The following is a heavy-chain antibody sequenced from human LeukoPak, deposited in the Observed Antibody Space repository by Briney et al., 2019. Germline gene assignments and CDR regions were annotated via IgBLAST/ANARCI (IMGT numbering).Heavy chain of an antibody. CDR2: INAGNGNT. J-gene: IGHJ5*02. D-gene: IGHD6-19*01. Sequence: ASVKVSCKASGYTFTGYYMHWVRQAPGQGLEWMGWINAGNGNTKYSQEFQGRVTITRDTSASTAYMELSSLRSEDMAVYYCARDAAYSSGSGWFDPWGQGTLVTVSS. CDR3: ARDAAYSSGSGWFDP. V-gene: IGHV1-3*03. CDR1: GYTFTGYY.